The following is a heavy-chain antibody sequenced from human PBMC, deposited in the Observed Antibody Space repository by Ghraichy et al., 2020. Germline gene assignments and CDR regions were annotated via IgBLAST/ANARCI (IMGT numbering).Heavy chain of an antibody. J-gene: IGHJ5*02. Sequence: GGSLRLSCVVSGSTSINFAMSWVRQAPGKGLEWVSGISISGGTTYYADSVKGRFTISRDSSKKSLILQMNSLRAEDTAVYFCTKRVYGDYVLGGFDPWGQGTPVTVSS. V-gene: IGHV3-23*01. CDR1: GSTSINFA. CDR3: TKRVYGDYVLGGFDP. D-gene: IGHD4-17*01. CDR2: ISISGGTT.